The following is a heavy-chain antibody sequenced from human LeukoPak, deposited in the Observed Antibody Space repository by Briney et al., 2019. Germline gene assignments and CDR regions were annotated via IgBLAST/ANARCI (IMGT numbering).Heavy chain of an antibody. J-gene: IGHJ4*02. Sequence: SETLSLTCTVSGGSISSGDYYRSWIRQPPGKGLEWIGYIYYSGSTYYNPSLKSRVTISVDTSKNQFSLKLSSVTAADTAVYYCARAVRWELRYFDYWGQGTLVTVSS. V-gene: IGHV4-30-4*01. D-gene: IGHD1-26*01. CDR1: GGSISSGDYY. CDR3: ARAVRWELRYFDY. CDR2: IYYSGST.